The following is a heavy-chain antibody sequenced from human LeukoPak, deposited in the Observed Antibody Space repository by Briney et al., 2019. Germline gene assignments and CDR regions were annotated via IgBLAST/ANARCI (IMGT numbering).Heavy chain of an antibody. J-gene: IGHJ4*02. CDR3: AKMGKNYGGNSGQGSIDY. CDR2: MNPNSGNT. CDR1: GYTFTSYD. V-gene: IGHV1-8*01. Sequence: GASVKASCKASGYTFTSYDINWVRQATGQGLEWMGWMNPNSGNTGYAQKFQGRVTMTRNTSISIAYMELSSLRSEDTAVYYCAKMGKNYGGNSGQGSIDYWGQGILVTVSS. D-gene: IGHD4-23*01.